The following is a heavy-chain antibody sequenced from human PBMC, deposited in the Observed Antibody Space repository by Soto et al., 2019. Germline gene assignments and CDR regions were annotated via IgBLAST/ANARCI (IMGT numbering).Heavy chain of an antibody. V-gene: IGHV4-61*01. J-gene: IGHJ4*02. Sequence: SETLSLTCTVSGGSVISGTYYWSWIRQPPGKGLEWIGYIYYSGSTHYNASLKSRVTMSLDTSSNQFSLRLSYVTAADTAVYFCATESGSTYGYFDHWGQGTQVTVSS. D-gene: IGHD5-18*01. CDR2: IYYSGST. CDR1: GGSVISGTYY. CDR3: ATESGSTYGYFDH.